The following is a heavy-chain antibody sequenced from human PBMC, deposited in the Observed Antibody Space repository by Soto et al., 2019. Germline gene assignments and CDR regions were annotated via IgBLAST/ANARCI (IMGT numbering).Heavy chain of an antibody. CDR3: AVGKIAAAGTYPFY. Sequence: SETLSLTCAVSGGSISSGASSWSWIRQPPGQGLEWIAYLYHSGSTYYNPSLKSRLTMSMDESKDQFSLKLTSVTAADTAVYYCAVGKIAAAGTYPFYWGQGTLVTVSS. D-gene: IGHD6-13*01. CDR1: GGSISSGASS. CDR2: LYHSGST. J-gene: IGHJ4*02. V-gene: IGHV4-30-2*01.